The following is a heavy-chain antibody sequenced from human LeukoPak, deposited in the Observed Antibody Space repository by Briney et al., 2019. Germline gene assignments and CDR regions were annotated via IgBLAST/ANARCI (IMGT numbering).Heavy chain of an antibody. CDR2: IGSNSNYI. V-gene: IGHV3-21*01. J-gene: IGHJ4*02. D-gene: IGHD6-19*01. CDR3: AVSDFSSGWYMYYFDY. Sequence: PGGSLRLSCAASGFTFSSYSMNWVRQAPGKGLEWVSSIGSNSNYIYYADSMKGRFTISRDNAKNSLYLQMNSLRAEDTAVYYCAVSDFSSGWYMYYFDYWGQGTLVTVSS. CDR1: GFTFSSYS.